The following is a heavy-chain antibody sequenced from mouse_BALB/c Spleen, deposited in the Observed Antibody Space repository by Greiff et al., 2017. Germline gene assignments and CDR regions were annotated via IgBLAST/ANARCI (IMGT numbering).Heavy chain of an antibody. CDR3: AGDRTGEYAMDY. J-gene: IGHJ4*01. CDR2: IWAGCST. V-gene: IGHV2-9*02. Sequence: VKLMESGPGLVAPSQSLSITCTVPGFSLTSYGVHWVRQPPGKGLEWLGVIWAGCSTNYNSALMSRLSISKDNSKSQVFLKMNSLQTDDTAMYYCAGDRTGEYAMDYWGEGTSVTVSS. CDR1: GFSLTSYG.